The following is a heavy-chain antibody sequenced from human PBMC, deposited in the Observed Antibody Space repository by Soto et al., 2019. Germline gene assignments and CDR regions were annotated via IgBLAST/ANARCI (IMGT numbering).Heavy chain of an antibody. Sequence: GSPRPLLGASGFTLSKQLKNLGRQAPGKGLEWVANIIKDGSEKSYVDSVKGRFTISRDNAKNSLYLEMNSLRVEDTAVYYCARDWGGLGYWGQGTLVTVSS. J-gene: IGHJ4*02. CDR2: IIKDGSEK. V-gene: IGHV3-7*03. CDR3: ARDWGGLGY. D-gene: IGHD3-10*01. CDR1: GFTLSKQL.